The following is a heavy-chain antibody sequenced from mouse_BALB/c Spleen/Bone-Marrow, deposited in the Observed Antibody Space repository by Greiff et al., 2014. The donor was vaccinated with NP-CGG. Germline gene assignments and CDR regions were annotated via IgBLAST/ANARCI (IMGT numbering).Heavy chain of an antibody. CDR3: AREGGYYYGSSPYFDV. CDR2: INPYNGDT. V-gene: IGHV1-20*02. CDR1: GYSFTGYF. Sequence: VQLKESGPELVKPGASVKISCKASGYSFTGYFMNWVMQSHGKSLEWIGRINPYNGDTFYNQKFKGKATLTVDTPSSTAHMELRSLASEDSAVYYCAREGGYYYGSSPYFDVWGAGTTVTVSS. D-gene: IGHD1-1*01. J-gene: IGHJ1*01.